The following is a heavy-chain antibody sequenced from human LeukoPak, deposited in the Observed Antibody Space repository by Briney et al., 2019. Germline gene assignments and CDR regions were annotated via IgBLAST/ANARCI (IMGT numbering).Heavy chain of an antibody. D-gene: IGHD3-22*01. CDR3: ARTREKGGYYYHNAFDI. Sequence: SETLFLTCAVYGGSFSGYYWSWIRQPPGKGLEWIGEINHSGSTNYNPSLKSRVTISVDTSKNQFSLKLSSVTAADTAVYYCARTREKGGYYYHNAFDIWGQGTMVTVSS. CDR2: INHSGST. V-gene: IGHV4-34*01. J-gene: IGHJ3*02. CDR1: GGSFSGYY.